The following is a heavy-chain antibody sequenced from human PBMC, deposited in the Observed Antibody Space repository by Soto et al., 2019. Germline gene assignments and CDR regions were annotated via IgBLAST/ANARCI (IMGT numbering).Heavy chain of an antibody. Sequence: ASVKVSCKASGYTFTSYGISWVRQAPGQGLEWMGWISAYNGNTNYAQKLQGRVTMTTDTSTSTAYMELRSLRSDDTAVYYCARDWGELASPAHFYYYYMDVWGKGTTVTVSS. V-gene: IGHV1-18*01. J-gene: IGHJ6*03. D-gene: IGHD3-16*01. CDR2: ISAYNGNT. CDR3: ARDWGELASPAHFYYYYMDV. CDR1: GYTFTSYG.